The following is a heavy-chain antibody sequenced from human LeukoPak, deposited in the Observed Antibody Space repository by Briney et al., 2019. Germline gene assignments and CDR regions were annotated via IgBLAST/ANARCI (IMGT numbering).Heavy chain of an antibody. V-gene: IGHV1-24*01. Sequence: ASVKVSCKVSGYTLTELPMHWVRQAPGKGLEWMGGFDPEDGERIYAQKFQSRVTMTEDTSTATVYMELSSLRSEDTAVYYCATDKGAAASTFRDFYYMDVWGKGTTVTVSS. CDR2: FDPEDGER. CDR3: ATDKGAAASTFRDFYYMDV. CDR1: GYTLTELP. J-gene: IGHJ6*03. D-gene: IGHD6-13*01.